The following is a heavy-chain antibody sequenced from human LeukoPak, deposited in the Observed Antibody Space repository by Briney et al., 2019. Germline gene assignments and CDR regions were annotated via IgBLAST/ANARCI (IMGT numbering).Heavy chain of an antibody. CDR3: QLGGVVVPAAKYSRDAFDI. V-gene: IGHV1-2*02. J-gene: IGHJ3*02. CDR1: GYTFTGYY. CDR2: INPNSGGT. D-gene: IGHD2-2*01. Sequence: VASVKVSCKASGYTFTGYYMHWVRQAPGQGLEWMGWINPNSGGTNYAQKFQGRVTMTRDTSISTAYMELSRLRSDDTAVYYCQLGGVVVPAAKYSRDAFDIWGQGTMVTVSS.